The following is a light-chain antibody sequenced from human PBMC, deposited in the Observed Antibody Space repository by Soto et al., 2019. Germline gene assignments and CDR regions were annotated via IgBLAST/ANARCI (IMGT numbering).Light chain of an antibody. CDR3: CSYAGGSTYV. V-gene: IGLV2-23*01. Sequence: QSVLTQPASVSGSPGDSITISFTGTISDVWNFNLVSWYQQHPGKAPKLMIYEANKRPSGVSSRFYGSKSGKTASLTISGLRSEDEADYHCCSYAGGSTYVFGTGTKVTVL. J-gene: IGLJ1*01. CDR1: ISDVWNFNL. CDR2: EAN.